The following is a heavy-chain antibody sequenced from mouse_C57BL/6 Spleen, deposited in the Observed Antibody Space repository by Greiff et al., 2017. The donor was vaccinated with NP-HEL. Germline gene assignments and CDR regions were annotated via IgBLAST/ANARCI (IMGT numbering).Heavy chain of an antibody. CDR3: ARWFSSDVGY. J-gene: IGHJ2*01. Sequence: QVQLQQSGAELAKPGASVKLSCKASGYTFTSYWMHWVKPRPGQGLEWIGYINPSSGYTKYNQKFKDKATLTADKSSSTAYMQLSSLTYEDSTVFYCARWFSSDVGYWGQGTTLTVSS. V-gene: IGHV1-7*01. CDR1: GYTFTSYW. D-gene: IGHD1-3*01. CDR2: INPSSGYT.